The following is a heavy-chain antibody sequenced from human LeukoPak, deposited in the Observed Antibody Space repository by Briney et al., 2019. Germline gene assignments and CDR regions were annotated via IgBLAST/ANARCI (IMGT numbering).Heavy chain of an antibody. V-gene: IGHV4-59*01. J-gene: IGHJ6*03. CDR1: GGSISSYY. Sequence: SGTLSLTCTVSGGSISSYYWSWIRQPPGTGLERIGYIYYSGSTNYNLSLKSRVTISVDTSKNQFSLKLSSVTAADTAVYYCARGVAGAYYYYYYYMDVWGKGTTVTVSS. CDR2: IYYSGST. D-gene: IGHD6-19*01. CDR3: ARGVAGAYYYYYYYMDV.